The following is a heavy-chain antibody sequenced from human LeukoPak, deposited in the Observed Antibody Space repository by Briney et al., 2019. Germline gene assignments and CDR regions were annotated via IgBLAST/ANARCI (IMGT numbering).Heavy chain of an antibody. CDR3: ARPVYGSGSYTYYFDY. J-gene: IGHJ4*02. CDR2: IYPGDSDT. V-gene: IGHV5-51*01. Sequence: PGESLKISCKGSGYSFTSYWIGWARQMPGKGLEWMGIIYPGDSDTRYSPSFQGQVTFSADKSISTAYLQWSSLKASDTAMYYCARPVYGSGSYTYYFDYWGQGTLVTVSS. D-gene: IGHD3-10*01. CDR1: GYSFTSYW.